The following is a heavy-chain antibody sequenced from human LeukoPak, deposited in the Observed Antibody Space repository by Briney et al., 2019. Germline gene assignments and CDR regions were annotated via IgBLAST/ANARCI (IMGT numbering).Heavy chain of an antibody. CDR3: AKGVTMIVVVRGKGYDY. J-gene: IGHJ4*02. CDR2: ISGSGGST. Sequence: PGGSLRLSCAASGFTFSSYAMSWVRQAPGKGLEWVSAISGSGGSTYYADSVKGRFTNSRDNSKNTLYLQMNSLRAEDTAVYYCAKGVTMIVVVRGKGYDYWGQGTLVTVSS. V-gene: IGHV3-23*01. D-gene: IGHD3-22*01. CDR1: GFTFSSYA.